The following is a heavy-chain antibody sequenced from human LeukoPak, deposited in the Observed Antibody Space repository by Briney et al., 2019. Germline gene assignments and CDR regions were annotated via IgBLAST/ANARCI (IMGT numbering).Heavy chain of an antibody. V-gene: IGHV1-58*01. Sequence: SVKVSCKASGFTFSTSALQWVRQARGQRLEWIGWIVVGRGNTNYAPKFQERVTITRDMSTSTAYMELSSLRSEDTAVYYCAASSGYCSSTSCYAFDCWGQGTLVTVCS. CDR1: GFTFSTSA. D-gene: IGHD2-2*01. CDR3: AASSGYCSSTSCYAFDC. J-gene: IGHJ4*02. CDR2: IVVGRGNT.